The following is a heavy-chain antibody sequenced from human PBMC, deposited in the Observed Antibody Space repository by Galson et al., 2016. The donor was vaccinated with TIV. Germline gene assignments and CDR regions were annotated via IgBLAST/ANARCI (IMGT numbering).Heavy chain of an antibody. Sequence: SVKVSCKASGYSFTTYAMHWVRQAPGQRLEWMGWINAGNGNTKYSQKFQGRVTITRDTFASTVYMELSSLTSDDTAVFYCAVWANTYNFALWGQGTLITVSS. CDR2: INAGNGNT. J-gene: IGHJ4*02. V-gene: IGHV1-3*01. CDR1: GYSFTTYA. D-gene: IGHD1-1*01. CDR3: AVWANTYNFAL.